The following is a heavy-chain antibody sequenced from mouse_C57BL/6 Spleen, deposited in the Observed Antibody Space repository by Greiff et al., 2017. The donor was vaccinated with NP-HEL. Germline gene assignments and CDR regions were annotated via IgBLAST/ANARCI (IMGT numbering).Heavy chain of an antibody. V-gene: IGHV5-17*01. CDR2: ISSGSSTI. Sequence: EVKLVESGGGLVKPGGSLKLSCAASGFTFSDYGMHWVRQAPEKGLEWVAYISSGSSTIYYADTVKGRFTISRDNAKNTLFLQMTSLRSEDTAMYYCARPGDYDRVSFAYWGQGTLVTVSA. CDR1: GFTFSDYG. D-gene: IGHD2-4*01. CDR3: ARPGDYDRVSFAY. J-gene: IGHJ3*01.